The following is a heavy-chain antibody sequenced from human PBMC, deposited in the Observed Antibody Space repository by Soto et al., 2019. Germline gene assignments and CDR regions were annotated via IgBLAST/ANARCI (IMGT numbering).Heavy chain of an antibody. J-gene: IGHJ5*02. Sequence: LYLTCTVSGSSINSSSYYWGWLRQPPGKGLEWIGSIYYSGSTYYNPSLKSRVTISVDTSKNQFSLELSSVTAADTAVYYCASGRHIEQIVFGLVAPWGQGTM. D-gene: IGHD6-6*01. CDR1: GSSINSSSYY. CDR2: IYYSGST. CDR3: ASGRHIEQIVFGLVAP. V-gene: IGHV4-39*01.